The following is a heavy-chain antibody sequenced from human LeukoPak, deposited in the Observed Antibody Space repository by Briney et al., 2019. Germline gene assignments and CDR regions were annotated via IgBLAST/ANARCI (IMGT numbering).Heavy chain of an antibody. CDR1: GFTFSSYA. Sequence: PGGSLRLSCAASGFTFSSYAMSWVRQAPGKGLEWVSAISGSGGSTYYADSVKGRFTTSRDNSKNTLYLQMNSLGAEDTAAYYCARERGGYCSSTSCYYYGMDVWGQGTTVTVSS. CDR3: ARERGGYCSSTSCYYYGMDV. V-gene: IGHV3-23*01. D-gene: IGHD2-2*01. J-gene: IGHJ6*02. CDR2: ISGSGGST.